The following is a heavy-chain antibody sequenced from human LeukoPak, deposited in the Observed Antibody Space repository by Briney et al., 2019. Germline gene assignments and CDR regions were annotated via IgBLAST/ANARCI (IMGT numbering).Heavy chain of an antibody. CDR3: ARVADPTAFYYGMDV. Sequence: GRSLRLSCAASGFTFSSYTMHWVRQAPGKGLEWVAVISYDGSNKYYADSVQGRFTISRDNPKNTLYLQMNSLRAEDTAVYYCARVADPTAFYYGMDVWGQGTTVTVSS. V-gene: IGHV3-30*04. J-gene: IGHJ6*02. CDR2: ISYDGSNK. D-gene: IGHD2-15*01. CDR1: GFTFSSYT.